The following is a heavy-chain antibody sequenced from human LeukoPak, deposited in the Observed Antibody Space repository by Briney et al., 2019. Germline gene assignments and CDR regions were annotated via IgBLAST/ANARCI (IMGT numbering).Heavy chain of an antibody. CDR3: AKDRGKVTMVRGVPDY. D-gene: IGHD3-10*01. CDR1: GFTFSNYA. CDR2: ITASGLSV. Sequence: GGSLRLSCAASGFTFSNYAMNWVRQAAGKGLEWVSTITASGLSVYYADSVKGRFTISRDNSKNTLYLQMNSLRAEDTAVYYCAKDRGKVTMVRGVPDYWGQGTLVTVSS. J-gene: IGHJ4*02. V-gene: IGHV3-23*01.